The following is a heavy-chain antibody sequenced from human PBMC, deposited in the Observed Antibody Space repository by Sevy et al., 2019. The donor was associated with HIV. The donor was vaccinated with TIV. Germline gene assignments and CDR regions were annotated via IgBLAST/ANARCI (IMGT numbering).Heavy chain of an antibody. J-gene: IGHJ6*02. D-gene: IGHD3-22*01. Sequence: GGSLRLSCAASGFTFSSYWMSWVRQAPGKGLEWVANIKQDGSEKYYVDSVKGRFTISRDNAKNSLYLQMNGLRAEETAVYYCARAGYYDSSGYYWGYYYYYGMDVWGQGTTVTVSS. CDR1: GFTFSSYW. CDR3: ARAGYYDSSGYYWGYYYYYGMDV. CDR2: IKQDGSEK. V-gene: IGHV3-7*03.